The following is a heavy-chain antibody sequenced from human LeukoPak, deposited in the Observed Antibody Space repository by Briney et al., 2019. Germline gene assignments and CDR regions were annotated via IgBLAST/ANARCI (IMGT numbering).Heavy chain of an antibody. CDR3: AKDPEGFGELSQYGMDV. J-gene: IGHJ6*02. V-gene: IGHV3-23*01. Sequence: GGSLRLSCAASGFTFYTYAMSWVRQAPGKGLEWVSAIGGSGGSTFYADSVMGRFTISRDNSENTLYFQMNSLRAEDTAVYFCAKDPEGFGELSQYGMDVWGQGTTVTVSS. CDR1: GFTFYTYA. D-gene: IGHD3-10*01. CDR2: IGGSGGST.